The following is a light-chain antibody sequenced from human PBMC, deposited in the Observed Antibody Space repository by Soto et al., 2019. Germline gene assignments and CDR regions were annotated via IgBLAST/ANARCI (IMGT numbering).Light chain of an antibody. Sequence: DIQLAQSPSSVSASVGDRVTITCRASQGIGSWLAWYQQKPGKAPKLLIYAASSLQSGGPSRFSGSGSGTDFTLTISSLQPEDFASYHCQQANSFPPTFGGGTKVEIQ. CDR1: QGIGSW. CDR3: QQANSFPPT. J-gene: IGKJ4*01. CDR2: AAS. V-gene: IGKV1D-12*01.